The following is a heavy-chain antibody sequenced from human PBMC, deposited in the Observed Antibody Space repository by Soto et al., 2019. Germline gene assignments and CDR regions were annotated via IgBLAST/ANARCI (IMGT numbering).Heavy chain of an antibody. J-gene: IGHJ6*02. D-gene: IGHD3-10*01. CDR1: GFTFSSYS. CDR3: AGRTPPRHFNYYGSGTYYGMDV. V-gene: IGHV3-48*02. Sequence: PGGSLRLSCAASGFTFSSYSMNWVRQAPGKGLEWVSYISSSSSTIYYAESVKGRFTISRDNAKNSLYLKMNSLRDEDTAVYYCAGRTPPRHFNYYGSGTYYGMDVWGQGTTVTVSS. CDR2: ISSSSSTI.